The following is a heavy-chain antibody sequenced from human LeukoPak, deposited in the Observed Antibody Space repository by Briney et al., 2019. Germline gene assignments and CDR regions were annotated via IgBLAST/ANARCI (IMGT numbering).Heavy chain of an antibody. D-gene: IGHD3-10*01. J-gene: IGHJ5*02. CDR2: IYYSGNT. Sequence: PSETLSLTCTVSGVSISSSNSYWGWIRQPPGKGLEWIGSIYYSGNTYYNASLKSQVSISVDTSKNQFSLKLSSVTAADTAVYYCARPYYPNWFDPWGQGTLVTVSS. CDR3: ARPYYPNWFDP. CDR1: GVSISSSNSY. V-gene: IGHV4-39*07.